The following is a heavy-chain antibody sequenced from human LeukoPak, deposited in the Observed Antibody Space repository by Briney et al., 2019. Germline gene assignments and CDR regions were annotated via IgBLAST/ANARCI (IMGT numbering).Heavy chain of an antibody. Sequence: SVKVSCKASGGTFSSYAISWVRQAPGQGLDWMGGFIPIFGTANYAQKFQGRVTITADESTSTAYMELSSLRSEDTAVYYCARGGEYSSSSGWFDPWGQGTLVTVSS. V-gene: IGHV1-69*13. CDR2: FIPIFGTA. CDR1: GGTFSSYA. J-gene: IGHJ5*02. CDR3: ARGGEYSSSSGWFDP. D-gene: IGHD6-6*01.